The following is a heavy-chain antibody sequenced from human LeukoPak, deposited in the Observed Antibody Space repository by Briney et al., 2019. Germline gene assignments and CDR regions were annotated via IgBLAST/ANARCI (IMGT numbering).Heavy chain of an antibody. CDR2: IYYSGST. J-gene: IGHJ4*02. Sequence: SETLSLTCTVSGGSISSYYWSWIRQPPGKGLEWMGDIYYSGSTNYNPSLKSRVTISVDTSKNQFSLKLSSVTAADTAMYYCARGSPSQPRTPFDYWGQGTLVTVSS. V-gene: IGHV4-59*01. CDR1: GGSISSYY. CDR3: ARGSPSQPRTPFDY. D-gene: IGHD1-14*01.